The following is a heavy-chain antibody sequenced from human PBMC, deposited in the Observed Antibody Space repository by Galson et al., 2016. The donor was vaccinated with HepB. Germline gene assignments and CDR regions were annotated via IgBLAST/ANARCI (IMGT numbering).Heavy chain of an antibody. CDR2: ISYDGSNK. Sequence: SLRLSCAASGFTFSSYGMHWVRQAPGRGLEWVTVISYDGSNKYYGETVKGRFTVSRDNSKNTLYMQLTILRAEDTAVYYCAKDQKAAGYCSGGGHYSGGMDVWGQGTTVTVSS. CDR3: AKDQKAAGYCSGGGHYSGGMDV. J-gene: IGHJ6*02. V-gene: IGHV3-30*18. D-gene: IGHD2-15*01. CDR1: GFTFSSYG.